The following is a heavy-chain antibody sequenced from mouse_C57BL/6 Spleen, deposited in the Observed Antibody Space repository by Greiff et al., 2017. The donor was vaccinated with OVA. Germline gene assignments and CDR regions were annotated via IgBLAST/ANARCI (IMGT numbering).Heavy chain of an antibody. CDR3: ARDGSDY. D-gene: IGHD2-3*01. J-gene: IGHJ2*01. Sequence: VQLHQSGPELVKPGASVKISCKASGYAFSSSWLNWVTQRPGKGLEWIGRIYPGDGDTNYNGKFKGKATLTADKSSSTAYMQLSSLTSEDSAVYFCARDGSDYWGQGTTLTVSS. CDR1: GYAFSSSW. V-gene: IGHV1-82*01. CDR2: IYPGDGDT.